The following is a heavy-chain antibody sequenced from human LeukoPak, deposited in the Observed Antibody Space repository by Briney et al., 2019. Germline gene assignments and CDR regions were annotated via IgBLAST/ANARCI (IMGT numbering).Heavy chain of an antibody. CDR1: GGSISSGSYY. J-gene: IGHJ4*02. D-gene: IGHD3-10*01. Sequence: PSQTLSLTCTVSGGSISSGSYYWSWIRQPPGKGLEWIGSIYYSGSTYYNPSLKSRVTISVDTSKNQFSLKLSSVTAADTAVYYCARDERMVRGVILPDYWGQGTLVTVSS. CDR3: ARDERMVRGVILPDY. CDR2: IYYSGST. V-gene: IGHV4-39*07.